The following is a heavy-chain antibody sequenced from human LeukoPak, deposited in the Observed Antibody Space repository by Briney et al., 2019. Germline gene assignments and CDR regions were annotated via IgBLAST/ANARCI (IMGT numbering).Heavy chain of an antibody. V-gene: IGHV3-21*01. J-gene: IGHJ3*02. D-gene: IGHD1-26*01. CDR3: ARDVGASAPDAFDI. Sequence: GGSLRLSCAASGFTFSTYNMNWVRQAPGKGLEWVSSISSSSNYIYYADSVKGRFTISRDNAKNSLYLQMNSLRAEDTDVYYCARDVGASAPDAFDIWGQGTMSPSLQ. CDR1: GFTFSTYN. CDR2: ISSSSNYI.